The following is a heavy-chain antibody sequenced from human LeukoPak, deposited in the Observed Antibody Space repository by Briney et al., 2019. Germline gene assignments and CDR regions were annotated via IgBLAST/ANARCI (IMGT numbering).Heavy chain of an antibody. J-gene: IGHJ4*02. CDR3: AISQGSYYDTSGYLGGDY. CDR2: ISAYSGNT. V-gene: IGHV1-18*01. D-gene: IGHD3-22*01. Sequence: ASVKVSCKASGYTFTNYGIFWVRQAPGQGLEWRGCISAYSGNTNYAQKLQGRVPITTETSTSKAYMELESLRSDDTAVYYCAISQGSYYDTSGYLGGDYWGQGTLVTVSS. CDR1: GYTFTNYG.